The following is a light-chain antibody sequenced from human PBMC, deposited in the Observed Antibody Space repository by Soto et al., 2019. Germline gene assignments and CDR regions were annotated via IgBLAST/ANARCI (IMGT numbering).Light chain of an antibody. CDR3: QQSYSTPQT. J-gene: IGKJ1*01. V-gene: IGKV1-39*01. CDR2: AAS. CDR1: QSISSY. Sequence: DIQMTQSPSSLSASVGDRVTNTCRASQSISSYLNWYQQKPGKAPKLLIYAASSLQSGVPSRFSGSGSGTDFTLTISSLQPEDFATYYCQQSYSTPQTFGQGTKVDIK.